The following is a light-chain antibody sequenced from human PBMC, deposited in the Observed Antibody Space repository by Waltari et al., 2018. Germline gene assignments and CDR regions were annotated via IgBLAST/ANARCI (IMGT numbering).Light chain of an antibody. CDR1: SSDVGGYNF. V-gene: IGLV2-8*01. J-gene: IGLJ3*02. CDR2: EVN. Sequence: QSALTQPPSASGSPGQSVAISCTETSSDVGGYNFVSWYQQHPGKAPKLMIYEVNKRPSGVPDRFSGSKSGNTASLTVSGLQAEDEADYYCSSYAGSDIWVFGGGTRLTVL. CDR3: SSYAGSDIWV.